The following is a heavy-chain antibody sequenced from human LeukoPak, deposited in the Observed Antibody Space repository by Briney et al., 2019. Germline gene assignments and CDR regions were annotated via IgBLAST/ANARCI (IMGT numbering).Heavy chain of an antibody. Sequence: GGSLRLSCAASGFTVSSNYMSWVRQAPGKGLEWVSVIYSGGSTYYADSVKGRFTISRDNSKNTLYLQMNSLRAEDTAVYYCAQSSSWYGGGYYFDYWGQGTLVTVSS. D-gene: IGHD6-13*01. V-gene: IGHV3-53*01. CDR1: GFTVSSNY. J-gene: IGHJ4*02. CDR3: AQSSSWYGGGYYFDY. CDR2: IYSGGST.